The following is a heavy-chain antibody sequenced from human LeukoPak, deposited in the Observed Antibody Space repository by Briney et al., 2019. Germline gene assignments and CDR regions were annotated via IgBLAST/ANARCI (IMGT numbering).Heavy chain of an antibody. D-gene: IGHD3-3*01. CDR3: ARDGVDFWSGYWFGKINSYYFDY. J-gene: IGHJ4*02. V-gene: IGHV1-18*01. CDR1: GYTFTSYG. CDR2: ISAYNGNT. Sequence: ASVKVSCKASGYTFTSYGISWVRQAPGQGLEWMGWISAYNGNTNYAQKLQGGVTMTTDTSTSTAYMELRSLRSDDTAVYYCARDGVDFWSGYWFGKINSYYFDYWGQGTLVTVSS.